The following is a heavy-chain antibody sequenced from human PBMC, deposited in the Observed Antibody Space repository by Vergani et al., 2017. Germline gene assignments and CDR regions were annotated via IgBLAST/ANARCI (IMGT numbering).Heavy chain of an antibody. CDR3: ARDGYYYDRSGFPSLNWFDP. V-gene: IGHV4-59*01. Sequence: QVQLQESGPGLVKPSETLSLTCTVSGGSISSYYWSWIRQPPGKGLEWIGYIYYSGSTNYNPSLKSRVTISVDTSKNQFSLKLSSVTAADTAVYYCARDGYYYDRSGFPSLNWFDPWGQGTLVTVSS. CDR1: GGSISSYY. CDR2: IYYSGST. J-gene: IGHJ5*02. D-gene: IGHD3-22*01.